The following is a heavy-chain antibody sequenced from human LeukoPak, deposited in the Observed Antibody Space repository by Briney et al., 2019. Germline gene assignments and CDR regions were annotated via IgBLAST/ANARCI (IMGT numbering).Heavy chain of an antibody. Sequence: SETLSLTCAVYGGSFSGYYWSWIRQPPGKGLEWIGEINHSGSTNYNPSLKSRVTISVDTSKNQFSLKLSSVTAADTAVYYCAGGTRSSGWYGLLAFDIWGQGTMVTVSS. V-gene: IGHV4-34*01. J-gene: IGHJ3*02. D-gene: IGHD6-19*01. CDR1: GGSFSGYY. CDR2: INHSGST. CDR3: AGGTRSSGWYGLLAFDI.